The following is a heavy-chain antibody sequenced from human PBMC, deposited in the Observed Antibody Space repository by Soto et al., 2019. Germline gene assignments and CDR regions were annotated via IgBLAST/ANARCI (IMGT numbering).Heavy chain of an antibody. V-gene: IGHV4-59*01. Sequence: QVQLQESGPGLVKPSETLSLACTVSGGSFGNYYWSWIRQPPGKGLEWIGYIYYRGSTNYNPSLKSRATMSIDTSKHQLALRLRSVNAADSAVYYCATGLFVPDNYFYYGVDVWGHGTAVTISS. CDR2: IYYRGST. CDR1: GGSFGNYY. CDR3: ATGLFVPDNYFYYGVDV. J-gene: IGHJ6*02. D-gene: IGHD2-21*01.